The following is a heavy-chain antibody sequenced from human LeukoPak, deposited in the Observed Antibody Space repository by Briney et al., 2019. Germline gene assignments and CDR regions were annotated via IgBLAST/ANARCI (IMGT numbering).Heavy chain of an antibody. D-gene: IGHD6-19*01. J-gene: IGHJ4*02. CDR1: GFTFSGYD. V-gene: IGHV3-11*06. Sequence: GGSLRLSCAASGFTFSGYDMSWIRQAPGKGLEWVSYITSGSSYTDYADSVKGRFTISRDNAKNSLYLQINSLRAEDTAVYYCAKHLAEDSSGWYPFDYWGQGTLVTVSS. CDR3: AKHLAEDSSGWYPFDY. CDR2: ITSGSSYT.